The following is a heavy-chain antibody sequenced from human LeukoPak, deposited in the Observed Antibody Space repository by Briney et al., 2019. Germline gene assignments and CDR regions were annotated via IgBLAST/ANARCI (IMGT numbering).Heavy chain of an antibody. CDR2: INPNSGGT. CDR1: GYTFTGYY. CDR3: ARATSGYYDYFDY. V-gene: IGHV1-2*02. Sequence: ASVKVSCKASGYTFTGYYIHWVRQAPGQGLEWMGWINPNSGGTNYAQKFQGRVTMTRDTSISTAYMELSRLRSDDTAVYYCARATSGYYDYFDYWGQGTLVTVSS. D-gene: IGHD3-22*01. J-gene: IGHJ4*02.